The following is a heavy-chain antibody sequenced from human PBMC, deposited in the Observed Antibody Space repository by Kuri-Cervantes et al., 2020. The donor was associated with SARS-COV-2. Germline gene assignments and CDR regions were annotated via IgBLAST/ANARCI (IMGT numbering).Heavy chain of an antibody. Sequence: PCTSSGGSINRGRYYWSRLRQHPGKGLEWIGHIYYRGSTSYNPSLKSQVTLSEDRSKNQFALNLTSVTAADTAGYYCARVDSSLTIDYWGQGTLVTVSS. CDR2: IYYRGST. D-gene: IGHD6-13*01. CDR3: ARVDSSLTIDY. V-gene: IGHV4-31*02. CDR1: GGSINRGRYY. J-gene: IGHJ4*02.